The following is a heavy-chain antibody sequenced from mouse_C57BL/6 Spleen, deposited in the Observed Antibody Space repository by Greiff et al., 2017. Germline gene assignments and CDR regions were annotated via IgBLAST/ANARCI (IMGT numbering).Heavy chain of an antibody. CDR2: IYPGDGDT. V-gene: IGHV1-80*01. CDR3: ARSGTTDGYFDY. CDR1: GYAFSSYW. J-gene: IGHJ2*01. D-gene: IGHD1-1*01. Sequence: QVQLQQSGAELVKPGASVKISCKASGYAFSSYWMNWVKQRPGKGLEWIGQIYPGDGDTNYNGKFKGKATLTADKSSSTAYMQLSSLTSEDSAVYFCARSGTTDGYFDYWGQGTTLTVSS.